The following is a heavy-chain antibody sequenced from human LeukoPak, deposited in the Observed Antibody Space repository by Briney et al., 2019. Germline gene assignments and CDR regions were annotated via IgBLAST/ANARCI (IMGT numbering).Heavy chain of an antibody. Sequence: PGGSLRLSCAASGFTFSSFWMAWVRQVPGKGLEWVANINQDGSERHYVDSLKGRFTVSRDNAKNSLYLQMNTLRAEDTAVYYCARDRSTSGRQYWGQGTLATVSS. V-gene: IGHV3-7*01. J-gene: IGHJ4*02. CDR3: ARDRSTSGRQY. CDR1: GFTFSSFW. CDR2: INQDGSER. D-gene: IGHD3-10*01.